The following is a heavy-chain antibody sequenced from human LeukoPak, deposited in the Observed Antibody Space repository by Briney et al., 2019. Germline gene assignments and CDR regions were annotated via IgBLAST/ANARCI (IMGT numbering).Heavy chain of an antibody. D-gene: IGHD3-22*01. V-gene: IGHV1-18*01. CDR1: GYTVTSYG. CDR3: AIYYYDSSGYRFHAFDI. Sequence: GASVKVSCKASGYTVTSYGISWVRQAPGQGLEWMGWISAYKGNTKYAQKFQGRVTMTTDTSTSTAYMELRSLRSDDTAVYYCAIYYYDSSGYRFHAFDIWGQGTMVTVSS. J-gene: IGHJ3*02. CDR2: ISAYKGNT.